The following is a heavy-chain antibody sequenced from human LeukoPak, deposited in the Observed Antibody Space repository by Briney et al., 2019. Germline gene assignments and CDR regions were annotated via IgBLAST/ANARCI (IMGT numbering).Heavy chain of an antibody. J-gene: IGHJ4*02. D-gene: IGHD2-21*02. V-gene: IGHV1-69*05. CDR1: GGTFSSYA. CDR3: ARGLYCGGDCYEQDFDY. Sequence: SVKVSCKASGGTFSSYAISWVRQAPGQGLEWMGGIIPIFGQANYAQKFQGRVTITTDESTSTAYMELSSLRSEDTAVYYCARGLYCGGDCYEQDFDYWGQGTLVTVSS. CDR2: IIPIFGQA.